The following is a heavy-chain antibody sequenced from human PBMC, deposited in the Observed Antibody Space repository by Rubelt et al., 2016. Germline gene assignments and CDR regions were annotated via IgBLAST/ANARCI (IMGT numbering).Heavy chain of an antibody. Sequence: QVQLVQSGAEVKKPGASVKVSCKASGYTFTSYGISWVRQAPGQGLEWMGWISAYNGNTNYAQKRQGRVTMTTDPSTVTAYRGLSSLRSDDTAVYYWARDPLPVRGVIMTPTHRGQGTLVTVSS. V-gene: IGHV1-18*01. D-gene: IGHD3-10*01. J-gene: IGHJ4*02. CDR1: GYTFTSYG. CDR2: ISAYNGNT. CDR3: ARDPLPVRGVIMTPTH.